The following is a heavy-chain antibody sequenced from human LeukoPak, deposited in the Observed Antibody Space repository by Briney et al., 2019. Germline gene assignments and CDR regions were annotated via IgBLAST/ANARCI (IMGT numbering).Heavy chain of an antibody. Sequence: GGSLSHLRAASGFTFSNAWMSWVRQAPGKGLEWVGRIKSKTDGGTTDYAAPVKGRFTISRDDSKNTLYLQMNSLKTEDTAVYYCTTEPSITGNARFDHWGRGTLVTVSS. J-gene: IGHJ4*02. CDR2: IKSKTDGGTT. CDR3: TTEPSITGNARFDH. D-gene: IGHD1-20*01. CDR1: GFTFSNAW. V-gene: IGHV3-15*01.